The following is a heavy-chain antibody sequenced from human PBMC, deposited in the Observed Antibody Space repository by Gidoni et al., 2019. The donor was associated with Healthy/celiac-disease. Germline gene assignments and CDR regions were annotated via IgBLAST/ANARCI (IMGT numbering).Heavy chain of an antibody. CDR2: IYYSGDT. D-gene: IGHD3-10*01. CDR1: GCPINSSSYY. CDR3: ARHPGQPDAPNPGLDY. V-gene: IGHV4-39*01. J-gene: IGHJ4*02. Sequence: QLQLQESRPGLVKPSETLSLPCTVPGCPINSSSYYWVWFRPPPGKGLAWIGSIYYSGDTYYNPALKSRATIAVDTSKNQFSRKLSSVTAADTAVYYCARHPGQPDAPNPGLDYWGQGTLVTVSS.